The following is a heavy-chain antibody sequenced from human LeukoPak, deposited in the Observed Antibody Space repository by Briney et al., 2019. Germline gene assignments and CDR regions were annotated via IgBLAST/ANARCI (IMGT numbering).Heavy chain of an antibody. CDR2: ISSSSSYT. D-gene: IGHD3-10*01. V-gene: IGHV3-11*05. J-gene: IGHJ2*01. Sequence: GGSLRLSCAASGFTFSDYSMNWVRQAPGKGLEWVSYISSSSSYTNYADSVKGRFTISRDNAKNSLYLKMNSLRAEDTAVYYCARVYGSGSGWYFDLWGRGTLVTVSS. CDR1: GFTFSDYS. CDR3: ARVYGSGSGWYFDL.